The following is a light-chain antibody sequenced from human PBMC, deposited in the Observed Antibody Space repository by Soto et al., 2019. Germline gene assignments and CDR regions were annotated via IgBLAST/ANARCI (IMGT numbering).Light chain of an antibody. Sequence: QSALTQPASVSGSPGQSITISCTGTSGDVGGYKYVSWYQHHPGKAPKLMIYEVSNRPSGVSNRFSGSKSGNTASLTISGLQAEDEADYYCSSYTSSSTLVFGGGTELTVL. V-gene: IGLV2-14*01. CDR2: EVS. CDR1: SGDVGGYKY. J-gene: IGLJ3*02. CDR3: SSYTSSSTLV.